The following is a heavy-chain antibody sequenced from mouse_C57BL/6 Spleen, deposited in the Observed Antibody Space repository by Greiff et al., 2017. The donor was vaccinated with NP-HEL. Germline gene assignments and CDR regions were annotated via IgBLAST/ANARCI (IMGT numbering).Heavy chain of an antibody. D-gene: IGHD1-1*01. CDR1: GYTFTDYE. V-gene: IGHV1-15*01. CDR3: TNYYGSREYFDY. CDR2: IDPETGGT. Sequence: QVQLQQSGAELVRPGASVTLSCKASGYTFTDYEMHWVKQTPVHGLEWIGAIDPETGGTAYNQKFKGKAILTADKSSSTAYMELRSLTSEDSAVYYCTNYYGSREYFDYWGQGTTLTVSS. J-gene: IGHJ2*01.